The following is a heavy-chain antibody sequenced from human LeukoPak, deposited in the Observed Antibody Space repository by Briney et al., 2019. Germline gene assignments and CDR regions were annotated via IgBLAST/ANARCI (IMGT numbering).Heavy chain of an antibody. CDR3: ARARTVTSPLDAFDI. CDR2: IYYSGST. Sequence: PSETLSLTCTVSGGSVSSGSYYWSWIRQPPGKGLEWIGYIYYSGSTNYSPSLKSRVTISVDTSKNQFSLKLSSVTAADTAVYYCARARTVTSPLDAFDIWGQGTMVTVSS. J-gene: IGHJ3*02. V-gene: IGHV4-61*01. D-gene: IGHD4-11*01. CDR1: GGSVSSGSYY.